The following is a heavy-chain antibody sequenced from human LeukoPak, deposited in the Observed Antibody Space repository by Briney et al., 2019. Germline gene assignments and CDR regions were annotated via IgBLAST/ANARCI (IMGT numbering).Heavy chain of an antibody. CDR3: AREAKGPAYYYGSGSYYKSDDY. CDR2: IYHSGSI. V-gene: IGHV4-39*02. Sequence: TSSETLSLTCTVSGGSFSTSTDYWGWIRQPPGKGLVWIGNIYHSGSIECNSSLKSRVTISVDTSKNQFSLKLSSVTAADTAVYYCAREAKGPAYYYGSGSYYKSDDYWGQGTLVTVSS. CDR1: GGSFSTSTDY. J-gene: IGHJ4*02. D-gene: IGHD3-10*01.